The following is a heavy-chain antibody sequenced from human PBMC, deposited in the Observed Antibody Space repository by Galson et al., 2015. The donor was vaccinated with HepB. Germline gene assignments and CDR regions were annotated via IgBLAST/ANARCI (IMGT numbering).Heavy chain of an antibody. CDR2: ISGSGGST. D-gene: IGHD3-22*01. V-gene: IGHV3-23*01. Sequence: SLRLSCAASGFTFSSYAMSWVRQAPGKGLEWVSAISGSGGSTYYADSVKGRFTISRDNSKNTLYLQMNSLRAEDTAVYYCAKTSLYYYDSSGYISAHAFDIWGQGTMVTVSS. CDR1: GFTFSSYA. J-gene: IGHJ3*02. CDR3: AKTSLYYYDSSGYISAHAFDI.